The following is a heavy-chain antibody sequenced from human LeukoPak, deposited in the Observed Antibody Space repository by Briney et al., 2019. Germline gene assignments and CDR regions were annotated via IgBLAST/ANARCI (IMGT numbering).Heavy chain of an antibody. D-gene: IGHD4-17*01. J-gene: IGHJ4*02. Sequence: GGSLRLSCAASGFTFSSYGMHWVRQAPGKGLEWVAVISYDGSNKYYADSVKGRFTISRDNSKSTLYLQMNSLRAEDTAVYYCANDYGDHRTPYYWGQGTLVTVSS. CDR2: ISYDGSNK. CDR3: ANDYGDHRTPYY. V-gene: IGHV3-30*18. CDR1: GFTFSSYG.